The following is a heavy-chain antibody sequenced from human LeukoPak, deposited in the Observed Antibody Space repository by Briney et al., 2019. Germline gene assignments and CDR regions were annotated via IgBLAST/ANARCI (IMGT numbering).Heavy chain of an antibody. D-gene: IGHD6-13*01. Sequence: PSETLSLTCAVYGGSFSGYYWSWLRQPPGKGLEWIGEINHSGSTNYNPSLKSRVTISVDTSKNQFSLKLSSVTAADTAVYYCARNRRGYSSSWFDPWGQGTLVTVSS. CDR1: GGSFSGYY. V-gene: IGHV4-34*01. CDR3: ARNRRGYSSSWFDP. J-gene: IGHJ5*02. CDR2: INHSGST.